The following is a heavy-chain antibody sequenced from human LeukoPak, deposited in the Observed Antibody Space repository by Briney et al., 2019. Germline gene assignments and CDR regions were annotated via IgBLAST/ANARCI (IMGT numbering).Heavy chain of an antibody. Sequence: ASVKVSCKASGYTFTSYDINWVRQATGQGLGWMGWMNPNSGNTGYAQKFQGRVTITRNTSISTAYMELSSLRSEDTAVYYCARDNYLVGYSYGTYYYYMDVWGKGTTVTVSS. D-gene: IGHD5-18*01. CDR1: GYTFTSYD. CDR2: MNPNSGNT. CDR3: ARDNYLVGYSYGTYYYYMDV. V-gene: IGHV1-8*03. J-gene: IGHJ6*03.